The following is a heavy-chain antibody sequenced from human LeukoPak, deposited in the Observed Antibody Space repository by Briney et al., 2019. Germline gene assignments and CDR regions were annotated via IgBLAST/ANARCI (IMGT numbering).Heavy chain of an antibody. CDR3: ARDMVGNWFDP. V-gene: IGHV4-39*07. CDR2: IYFSGST. J-gene: IGHJ5*02. D-gene: IGHD2-15*01. Sequence: PSQTLSLTCTVSGGSISSSSYYWGWIRQPPGKGLEWIGSIYFSGSTYYNPSLKSRVTISVDTSKNQFSLKLSSVTAADTAVYYCARDMVGNWFDPWGQGTLVTVSS. CDR1: GGSISSSSYY.